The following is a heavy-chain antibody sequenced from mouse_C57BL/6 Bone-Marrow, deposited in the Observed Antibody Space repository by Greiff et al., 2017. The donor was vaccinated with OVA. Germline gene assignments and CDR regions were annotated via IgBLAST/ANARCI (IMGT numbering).Heavy chain of an antibody. J-gene: IGHJ4*01. CDR1: GYTFTDYE. CDR2: IDPETGGT. V-gene: IGHV1-15*01. D-gene: IGHD2-5*01. CDR3: TRGDSNYYAMDD. Sequence: VQLQQSGAELVRPGASVTLSCKASGYTFTDYEMHWVKQTPVHGLEWIGAIDPETGGTAYNQKFKGKAILTADKSSSTAYMELRSLTSEDSAVYYCTRGDSNYYAMDDWGQGTSVTVSA.